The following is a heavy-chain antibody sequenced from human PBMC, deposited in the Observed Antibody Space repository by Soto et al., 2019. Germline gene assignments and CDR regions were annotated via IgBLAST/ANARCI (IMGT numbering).Heavy chain of an antibody. J-gene: IGHJ4*02. Sequence: SETLSLTCTVSGGSISSYYWSWIRQPPGKGLEWIGYIYYSGSTNYNPSLKSRVTISVDTSKNQFSLKLSSVTAADTAVYYCARESGSYKYFDYWGQGTLVTVSS. D-gene: IGHD1-26*01. CDR3: ARESGSYKYFDY. CDR2: IYYSGST. V-gene: IGHV4-59*01. CDR1: GGSISSYY.